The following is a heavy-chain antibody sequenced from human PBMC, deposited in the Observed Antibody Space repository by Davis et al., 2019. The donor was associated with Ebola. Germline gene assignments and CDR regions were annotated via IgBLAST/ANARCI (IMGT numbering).Heavy chain of an antibody. V-gene: IGHV3-15*07. J-gene: IGHJ6*02. CDR2: IKSKTDGGTT. CDR3: TTRLYYDSSGYPFDGMDV. Sequence: GESLKISCAASGFTFSNAWMNWVRQAPGKGLEWVGRIKSKTDGGTTDYAAPVKGRFTISRDDSKNTLYLQMNSLKTEDTAVYYCTTRLYYDSSGYPFDGMDVWGQGTTVTVSS. CDR1: GFTFSNAW. D-gene: IGHD3-22*01.